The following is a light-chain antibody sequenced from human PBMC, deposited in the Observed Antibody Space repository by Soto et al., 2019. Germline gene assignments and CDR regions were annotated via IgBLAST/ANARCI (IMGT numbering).Light chain of an antibody. V-gene: IGKV3-20*01. Sequence: EIVLPQSPATLSLSPVEMATLSFMASQSVSSSNLAWYQQKPGQTPRLLVYGASNRATGIPDRFSGSRSGTDFTLTISRLEPEDFAVYYCQQHGSSPITFGQGTRLEIK. CDR1: QSVSSSN. J-gene: IGKJ5*01. CDR2: GAS. CDR3: QQHGSSPIT.